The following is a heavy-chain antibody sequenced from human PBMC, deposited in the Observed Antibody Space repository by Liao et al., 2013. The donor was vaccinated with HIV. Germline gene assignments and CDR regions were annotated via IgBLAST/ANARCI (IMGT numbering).Heavy chain of an antibody. CDR1: GGSFSGYY. D-gene: IGHD4-11*01. Sequence: QVQLQQWGAGLLKPSETLSLTCAVDGGSFSGYYWSWIRQPPGKGLEWIGEINHSGSTNYNPSLKSRVTILVDTSKNQFSLKLSSVTAADTAVYNCASLDYRSPQFDYWGQGTLVTVSS. CDR3: ASLDYRSPQFDY. CDR2: INHSGST. V-gene: IGHV4-34*01. J-gene: IGHJ4*02.